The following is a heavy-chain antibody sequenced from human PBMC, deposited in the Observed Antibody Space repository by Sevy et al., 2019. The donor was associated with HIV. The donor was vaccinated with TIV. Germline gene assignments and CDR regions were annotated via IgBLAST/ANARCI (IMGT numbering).Heavy chain of an antibody. CDR2: IYYSGST. V-gene: IGHV4-39*01. D-gene: IGHD3-10*01. Sequence: SETLSLTCTVSGGSISSSSYYWGWIRQPPGKGLEWIGSIYYSGSTYYNPPLKSRVTISVDTSKNQFSLKLSSVTAADTAVYYCARMGRPITMVRGGVDYWGQGTLVTVSS. J-gene: IGHJ4*02. CDR3: ARMGRPITMVRGGVDY. CDR1: GGSISSSSYY.